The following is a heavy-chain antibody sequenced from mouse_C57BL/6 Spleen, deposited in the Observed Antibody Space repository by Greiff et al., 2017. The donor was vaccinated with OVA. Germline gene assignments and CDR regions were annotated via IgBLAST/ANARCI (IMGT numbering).Heavy chain of an antibody. V-gene: IGHV1-61*01. Sequence: QVQLQQPGAELVRPGSSVKLSCKASGYTFTRYWMAWVKQRPGHGLEWIGNIYPSDSETHYNQKFKDKATLTVDKSSSTAYMPLSSLTSEDSAVYYGARAYYSNYDYAMDYWGKGTSVTVSS. CDR1: GYTFTRYW. CDR2: IYPSDSET. J-gene: IGHJ4*01. D-gene: IGHD2-5*01. CDR3: ARAYYSNYDYAMDY.